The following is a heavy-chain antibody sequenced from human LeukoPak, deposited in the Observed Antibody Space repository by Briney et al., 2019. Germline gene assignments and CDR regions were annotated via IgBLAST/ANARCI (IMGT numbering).Heavy chain of an antibody. D-gene: IGHD3-10*01. CDR3: VRNMVRGVVYFDS. Sequence: PGGSLRLSCAASGFTFSDYWMHWVRQTPGKGLVWVSRISYDGGGTNYAESVRGRFTISRDNAKNTLYLQMKSLRVEDTAVYYCVRNMVRGVVYFDSWGQGALVTVSS. J-gene: IGHJ4*02. CDR2: ISYDGGGT. CDR1: GFTFSDYW. V-gene: IGHV3-74*01.